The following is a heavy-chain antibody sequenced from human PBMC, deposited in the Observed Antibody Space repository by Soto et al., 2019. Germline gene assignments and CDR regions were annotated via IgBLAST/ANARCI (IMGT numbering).Heavy chain of an antibody. CDR1: GGTFSSYA. D-gene: IGHD3-10*01. CDR3: ARPHKIDGGLDCSGSYGWYFDL. Sequence: QVQLVQSGAEVKKPESSVKDSCNAAGGTFSSYAISWVRPAPGQGLEWMGGIIPIFGTANYAQKFQVRVTIAADKSTSTAYLERSSLGSEDTAVYHNARPHKIDGGLDCSGSYGWYFDLWGRGTLVTVPS. CDR2: IIPIFGTA. J-gene: IGHJ2*01. V-gene: IGHV1-69*06.